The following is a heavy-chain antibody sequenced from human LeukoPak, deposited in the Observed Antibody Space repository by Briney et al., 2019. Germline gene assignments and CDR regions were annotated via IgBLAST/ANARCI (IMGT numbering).Heavy chain of an antibody. D-gene: IGHD5-12*01. Sequence: GGSLRLSCAASGFTFSDYYMSWLRQAPGKGLEGVSYISDSGSAIYYADSVKGRFTISRDNAKNSLYLQMNSLRAEDTAVYYCAREEGGRWLPFHPDYWGQGTLVTVSS. CDR3: AREEGGRWLPFHPDY. CDR2: ISDSGSAI. J-gene: IGHJ4*02. CDR1: GFTFSDYY. V-gene: IGHV3-11*04.